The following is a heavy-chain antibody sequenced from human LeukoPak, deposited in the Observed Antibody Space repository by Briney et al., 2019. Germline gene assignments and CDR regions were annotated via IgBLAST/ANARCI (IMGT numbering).Heavy chain of an antibody. Sequence: ASVKVSCKASGYTFTGYYMHWVRQAPGQGLEWMGWINPNSGGTNYAQKFQGRVTMTRDTSTSTVYMELSSLRSEDTAVYYCARDSRGTMIEGGDAFDIWGQGTMVTVSS. V-gene: IGHV1-2*02. CDR1: GYTFTGYY. J-gene: IGHJ3*02. D-gene: IGHD3-22*01. CDR3: ARDSRGTMIEGGDAFDI. CDR2: INPNSGGT.